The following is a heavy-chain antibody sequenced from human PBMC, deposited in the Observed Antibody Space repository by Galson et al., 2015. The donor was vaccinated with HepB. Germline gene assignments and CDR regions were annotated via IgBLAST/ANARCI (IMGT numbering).Heavy chain of an antibody. J-gene: IGHJ6*02. Sequence: SLRLSCAASGFTVSANYMNWVRQAPGKGLEWVSAIYAGGTTYYAKSVKGRFTISRDNFKNTLYLQMDSLRADDTAVYYCAGGSGVRTVQDGRDVWGQGTAVTVSS. CDR1: GFTVSANY. D-gene: IGHD3-10*01. V-gene: IGHV3-53*01. CDR2: IYAGGTT. CDR3: AGGSGVRTVQDGRDV.